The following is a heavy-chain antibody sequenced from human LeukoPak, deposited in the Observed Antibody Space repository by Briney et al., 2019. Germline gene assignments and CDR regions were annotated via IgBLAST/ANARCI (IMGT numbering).Heavy chain of an antibody. D-gene: IGHD2-8*01. Sequence: SETLSLTCAVYGGSFSGYYWSWIRQPPGKGLEWIGEINHSGSTNYNPSLKSRVTISLDTSKNQFSLNLSSVTAAGTAVYYCAREGDKYANWFDTWGQGTLVTVSS. V-gene: IGHV4-34*01. CDR2: INHSGST. CDR3: AREGDKYANWFDT. J-gene: IGHJ5*02. CDR1: GGSFSGYY.